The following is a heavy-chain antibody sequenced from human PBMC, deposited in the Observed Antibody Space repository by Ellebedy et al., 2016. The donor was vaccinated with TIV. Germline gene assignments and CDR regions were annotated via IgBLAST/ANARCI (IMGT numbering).Heavy chain of an antibody. Sequence: PGGSLRLSCAASGFTFSSYSMNWVRQAPGKGLEWVSAISGSGGSTYYADSVKGRFTISRDNSKNTLYLQMNSLRAEDTAVYYCAKGSMRIQLWTPFDYWGQGTLVTISS. D-gene: IGHD5-18*01. V-gene: IGHV3-23*01. CDR3: AKGSMRIQLWTPFDY. CDR1: GFTFSSYS. J-gene: IGHJ4*02. CDR2: ISGSGGST.